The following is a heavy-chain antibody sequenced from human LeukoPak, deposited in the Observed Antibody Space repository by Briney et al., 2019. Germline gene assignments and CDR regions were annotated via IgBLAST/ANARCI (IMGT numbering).Heavy chain of an antibody. Sequence: SETLSLTCAVYGGSFSGYYWSWIRQPPGKGLEWIGEINHSGSTNYNPSLKSRVTISVDTSKNQFSLKLSSVTAADTAMYYCARDELLRHAFDIWGQGTMVTVSS. CDR3: ARDELLRHAFDI. CDR2: INHSGST. V-gene: IGHV4-34*01. J-gene: IGHJ3*02. D-gene: IGHD4-23*01. CDR1: GGSFSGYY.